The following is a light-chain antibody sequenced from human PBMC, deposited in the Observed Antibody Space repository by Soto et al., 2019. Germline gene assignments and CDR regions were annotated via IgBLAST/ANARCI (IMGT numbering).Light chain of an antibody. CDR2: DNN. J-gene: IGLJ1*01. V-gene: IGLV1-51*01. CDR3: ATWDSSLSAHV. CDR1: SPNIGNNY. Sequence: QSVLTQPPSVSAAPGQRVTISCSGSSPNIGNNYVSWYQHLPGTAPKLLIYDNNKRPSGIPDRFSGSKSGTSATLDITGIQTGDEADYYCATWDSSLSAHVFGTGTKVTVL.